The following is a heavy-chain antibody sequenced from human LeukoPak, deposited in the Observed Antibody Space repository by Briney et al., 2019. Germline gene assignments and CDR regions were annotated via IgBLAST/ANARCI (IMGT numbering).Heavy chain of an antibody. V-gene: IGHV3-9*03. D-gene: IGHD3-9*01. CDR3: AKERNDILTGYYDY. Sequence: GGSLRLSCAASGFTFDDYAMHWVRQAPGEGLEWVSGISWNSGSIGYADSVKGRFTISRDNAKNSLYLQMNSLRAEDMALYYCAKERNDILTGYYDYWGQGTLVTVSS. J-gene: IGHJ4*02. CDR1: GFTFDDYA. CDR2: ISWNSGSI.